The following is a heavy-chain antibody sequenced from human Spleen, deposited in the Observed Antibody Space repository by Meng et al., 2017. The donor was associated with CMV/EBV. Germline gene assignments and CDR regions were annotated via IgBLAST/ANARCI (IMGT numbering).Heavy chain of an antibody. CDR2: ISSNSAYI. CDR3: AKDRGYCSSTSCYSPLGDYYYGMDV. CDR1: GFTFSSYS. V-gene: IGHV3-21*04. J-gene: IGHJ6*02. Sequence: GESLKISCAASGFTFSSYSMSLVRQAPGKGLEWVSSISSNSAYIYYAGSVKGRFTISRDNAENSLYLQMNSLRAEDTAVYYCAKDRGYCSSTSCYSPLGDYYYGMDVRGQGTTVTVSS. D-gene: IGHD2-2*02.